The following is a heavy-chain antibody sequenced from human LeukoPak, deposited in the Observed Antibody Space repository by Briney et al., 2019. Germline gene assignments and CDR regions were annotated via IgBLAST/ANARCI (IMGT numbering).Heavy chain of an antibody. CDR3: ARDSVYYDFWSGYYTDYYYYYMDV. V-gene: IGHV3-21*01. Sequence: GGSLRLSCAASGFTFSSYSMNWVRQAPGKGLEWVSSISSSSSYIYYADSVKGRFTISRDNAKNSLYLQMNSLRAEDTAVYYCARDSVYYDFWSGYYTDYYYYYMDVWGKGTTVTVSS. D-gene: IGHD3-3*01. J-gene: IGHJ6*03. CDR2: ISSSSSYI. CDR1: GFTFSSYS.